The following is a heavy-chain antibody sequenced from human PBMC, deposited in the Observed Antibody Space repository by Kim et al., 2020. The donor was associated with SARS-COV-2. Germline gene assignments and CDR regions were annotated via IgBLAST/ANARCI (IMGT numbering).Heavy chain of an antibody. CDR2: IIPILGIA. V-gene: IGHV1-69*04. J-gene: IGHJ5*02. Sequence: SVKVSCKTSGGTFSSYAISWVRQAPGQGLEWMGRIIPILGIANYAQKFQGRVTITADKSTSTAYMELSSLRSEDTAVYYCARDLYYYDSSGCYPWGQGTLVAVSS. CDR3: ARDLYYYDSSGCYP. D-gene: IGHD3-22*01. CDR1: GGTFSSYA.